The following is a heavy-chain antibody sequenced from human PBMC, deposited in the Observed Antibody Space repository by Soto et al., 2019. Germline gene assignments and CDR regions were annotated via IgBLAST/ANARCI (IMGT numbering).Heavy chain of an antibody. CDR1: GYSFTSYW. CDR2: IDPSDSYT. CDR3: ARQQAAAPYSYSYYGMAV. V-gene: IGHV5-10-1*01. D-gene: IGHD3-16*01. Sequence: PGESLKISCKGSGYSFTSYWISWVRQMPGKGLEWMGRIDPSDSYTDYSPSFQGHVTISADKSISTAYLQWSSLKASDTAMYYCARQQAAAPYSYSYYGMAVWRQGTTVTVSS. J-gene: IGHJ6*02.